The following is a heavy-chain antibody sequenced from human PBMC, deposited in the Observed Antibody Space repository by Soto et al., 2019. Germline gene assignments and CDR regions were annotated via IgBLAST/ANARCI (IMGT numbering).Heavy chain of an antibody. Sequence: EVQLLESGGDLIQPGGSLRLSCAASGFTFNIYDMTWVRQAPGKGLEWVSAISRYGDFTYYADSVEGRFTISRDNSKNTRYLQMNSLRAEDTAGYYCAKDRYLDHDSRGYLFDNWGQGTLVTVSS. D-gene: IGHD3-22*01. CDR1: GFTFNIYD. CDR2: ISRYGDFT. V-gene: IGHV3-23*01. J-gene: IGHJ4*02. CDR3: AKDRYLDHDSRGYLFDN.